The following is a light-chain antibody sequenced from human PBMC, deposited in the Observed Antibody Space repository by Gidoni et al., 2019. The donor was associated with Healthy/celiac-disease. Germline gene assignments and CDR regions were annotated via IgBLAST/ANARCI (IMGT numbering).Light chain of an antibody. CDR1: QSISSY. J-gene: IGKJ2*02. CDR3: QQSYSTPCT. CDR2: AAS. V-gene: IGKV1-39*01. Sequence: DIQMTQSPSSLSASVGDRVTITCRASQSISSYLNWYQQKPGKAPKLLIYAASSLQSGVPSRFSGSGSGTDFTLTISSLQPEDFATYYCQQSYSTPCTFXQXTKLXIK.